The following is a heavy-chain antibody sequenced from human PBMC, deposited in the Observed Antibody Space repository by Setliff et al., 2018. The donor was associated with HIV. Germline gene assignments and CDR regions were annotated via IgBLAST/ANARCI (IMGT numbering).Heavy chain of an antibody. CDR1: GFTVSTNY. Sequence: PGGSLRLSCAASGFTVSTNYMNWVRQAPGKGLEWVSVIYSGDTTYYADSVKGRFTISRDNSKNTLFLQMNSLRPEDTAVYYRARDCRVGWVFTYGMDVWGQGTLVTVSS. D-gene: IGHD6-13*01. J-gene: IGHJ6*02. CDR3: ARDCRVGWVFTYGMDV. CDR2: IYSGDTT. V-gene: IGHV3-53*05.